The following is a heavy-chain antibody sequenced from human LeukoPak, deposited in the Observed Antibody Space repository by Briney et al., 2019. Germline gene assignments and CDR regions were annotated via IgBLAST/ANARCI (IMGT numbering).Heavy chain of an antibody. D-gene: IGHD6-6*01. Sequence: SETLSLTCTVSGGSISSSSYCWGWIRQPPGKGLEWIGSFYYSGSTYYNPSLKSRVTISVDTSKNQFSLKLSSVTAADTAVYYCARVSGTSSSTGGYWGQGTLVTVSS. CDR3: ARVSGTSSSTGGY. CDR2: FYYSGST. V-gene: IGHV4-39*07. J-gene: IGHJ4*02. CDR1: GGSISSSSYC.